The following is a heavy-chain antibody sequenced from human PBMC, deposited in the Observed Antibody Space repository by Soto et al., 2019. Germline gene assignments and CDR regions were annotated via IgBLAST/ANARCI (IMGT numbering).Heavy chain of an antibody. CDR2: IIPLLRIA. CDR3: ARETPSLKGDAYDV. V-gene: IGHV1-69*08. J-gene: IGHJ3*01. CDR1: GGTFSSYT. Sequence: QVQLVQSGAEVKKPGSSVNVSCKASGGTFSSYTISWVRQAPGQGLELVGRIIPLLRIANYAQKFQGIVTTTADRSSVTAYMDMRTLRSDDTAVYYCARETPSLKGDAYDVWGQGTMVIVSS.